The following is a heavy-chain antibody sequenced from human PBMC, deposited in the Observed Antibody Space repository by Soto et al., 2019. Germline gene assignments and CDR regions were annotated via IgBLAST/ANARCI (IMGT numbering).Heavy chain of an antibody. J-gene: IGHJ4*02. CDR2: ISAYNGNT. D-gene: IGHD3-22*01. CDR1: GYTFTSYG. CDR3: ARVRDYYYDSSGYYFFDY. Sequence: GASVKVSCKASGYTFTSYGISWVRQAPGQGLEWMGWISAYNGNTNYAQKLQGRVTMTTDTSTSTAYMELRSLRSDDTAVYYCARVRDYYYDSSGYYFFDYWGQGTLVTVSS. V-gene: IGHV1-18*01.